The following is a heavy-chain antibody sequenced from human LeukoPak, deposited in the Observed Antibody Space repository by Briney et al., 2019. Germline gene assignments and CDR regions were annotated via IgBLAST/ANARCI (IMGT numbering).Heavy chain of an antibody. J-gene: IGHJ3*02. CDR2: ITNDGSST. V-gene: IGHV3-74*01. CDR3: ARVAVAAVAFDI. D-gene: IGHD6-19*01. Sequence: GGSLRLPCAASGLTFSSHWMHWVRQAPGKGLVWVSRITNDGSSTTYADSVKGRFTISRDNSKNTLYLQMNSLRAEDTAVYYCARVAVAAVAFDIWGQGTMVTVSS. CDR1: GLTFSSHW.